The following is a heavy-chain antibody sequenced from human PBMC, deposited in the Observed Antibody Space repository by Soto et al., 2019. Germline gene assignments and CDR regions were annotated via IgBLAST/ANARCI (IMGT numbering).Heavy chain of an antibody. CDR3: ERETYPGLRGEAFDI. V-gene: IGHV3-30-3*01. CDR2: ISDDGSNK. CDR1: GFTFSSYA. D-gene: IGHD3-16*01. J-gene: IGHJ3*02. Sequence: QVQLVESGGGVVQPGRSLSLSCAASGFTFSSYAMHWVRQAPGKGLEWVAVISDDGSNKYYADSVKGRFTISRDNSKNTKYLQMNSLRAEDTAVYYCERETYPGLRGEAFDIWGQGTMVTVYS.